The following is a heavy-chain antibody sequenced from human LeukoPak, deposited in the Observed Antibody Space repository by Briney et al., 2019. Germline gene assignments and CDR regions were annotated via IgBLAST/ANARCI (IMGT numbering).Heavy chain of an antibody. D-gene: IGHD2-2*01. V-gene: IGHV4-39*07. CDR2: IYYSGST. CDR3: ARDPEDIVVVPAARFDY. Sequence: SETLSLTCTVSGGSISSSGYYWGWTRQPPGKGLEWIGSIYYSGSTYYNPSLKSRVTISVDTSKNQFSLKLSSVTAADSAVYYCARDPEDIVVVPAARFDYWGQGTLVTVSS. CDR1: GGSISSSGYY. J-gene: IGHJ4*02.